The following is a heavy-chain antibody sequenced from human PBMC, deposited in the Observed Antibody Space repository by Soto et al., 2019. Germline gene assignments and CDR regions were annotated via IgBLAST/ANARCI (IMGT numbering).Heavy chain of an antibody. J-gene: IGHJ4*02. V-gene: IGHV4-30-4*01. CDR2: ISYRGTT. Sequence: SETLSLTCTVSGGPISSGNYYWTWIRQPPGKGLEWVGYISYRGTTFYNPSLKSRVTVSIDKSKNQFSLKMTSVTAADTAVYYCARAEWSDSGSSDFDYWGQGTLVTVSS. D-gene: IGHD1-26*01. CDR1: GGPISSGNYY. CDR3: ARAEWSDSGSSDFDY.